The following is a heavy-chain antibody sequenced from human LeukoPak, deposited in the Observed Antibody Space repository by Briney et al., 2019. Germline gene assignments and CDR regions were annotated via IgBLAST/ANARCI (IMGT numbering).Heavy chain of an antibody. CDR2: IWYDGSNK. Sequence: PGRSLRLSCAASGFTFSSYGMHWVRQAPGKGLEWVAVIWYDGSNKYYADSVKGRFTISRDNSKNTLYLQMNSLRAEDTAVYYCARDLYYYDSSGYYYYHYGMDVWGQGTTVTVSS. J-gene: IGHJ6*02. D-gene: IGHD3-22*01. CDR3: ARDLYYYDSSGYYYYHYGMDV. V-gene: IGHV3-33*01. CDR1: GFTFSSYG.